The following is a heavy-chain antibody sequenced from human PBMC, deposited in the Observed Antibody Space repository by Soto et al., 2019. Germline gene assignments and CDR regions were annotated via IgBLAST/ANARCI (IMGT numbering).Heavy chain of an antibody. D-gene: IGHD5-18*01. V-gene: IGHV5-51*01. J-gene: IGHJ6*02. Sequence: GESLKISCKSSGYSFTTYWIAWVRQMPGKGLEWMGIIYPDDSDTRYSPSFQGQVTISVDKSISTAYLQWSSLKASDTAMYYCAITAITSIYYYDTDVWGQGTTVTVSS. CDR3: AITAITSIYYYDTDV. CDR2: IYPDDSDT. CDR1: GYSFTTYW.